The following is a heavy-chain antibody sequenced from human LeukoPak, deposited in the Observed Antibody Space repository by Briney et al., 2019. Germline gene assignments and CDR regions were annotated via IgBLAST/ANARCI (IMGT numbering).Heavy chain of an antibody. CDR1: GFTFSSYS. CDR3: ARVGDLAIAARPIFYWFDP. D-gene: IGHD6-6*01. V-gene: IGHV3-21*01. CDR2: ISSSSSYI. J-gene: IGHJ5*02. Sequence: GGSLRLSCAASGFTFSSYSMNWVRQAPGKGLEWVSSISSSSSYIYYADSVKGRFTISRDNAKNSLYLQMNSLRAEDTAVYYCARVGDLAIAARPIFYWFDPWGQGTLVTVSS.